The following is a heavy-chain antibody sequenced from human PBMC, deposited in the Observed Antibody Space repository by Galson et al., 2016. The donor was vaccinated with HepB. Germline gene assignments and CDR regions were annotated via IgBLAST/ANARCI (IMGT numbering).Heavy chain of an antibody. Sequence: SLRLSCAASGFIFSTYEMNWVRQAPGKGLEWVSYISTSSSPISYRDSVKGRFTISRDNTKNSLYLQLNSLRAEDTAVYYCARIIKTGTTSHFDYWGQGTLVTVSS. CDR2: ISTSSSPI. D-gene: IGHD1-7*01. V-gene: IGHV3-48*03. J-gene: IGHJ4*02. CDR1: GFIFSTYE. CDR3: ARIIKTGTTSHFDY.